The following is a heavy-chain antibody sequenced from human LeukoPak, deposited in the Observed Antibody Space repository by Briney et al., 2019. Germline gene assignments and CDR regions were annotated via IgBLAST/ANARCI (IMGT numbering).Heavy chain of an antibody. CDR2: ISGSGGST. CDR3: AKAESGYYNDAFDI. CDR1: GFTFSSYA. J-gene: IGHJ3*02. Sequence: GGSLRLSCAASGFTFSSYAMSWVRQAPGKGLEWASAISGSGGSTYYADSVKGRFTISRDNSKNTLYLQMNSLKVEDTAIYYCAKAESGYYNDAFDIWGQGTMVTVSS. D-gene: IGHD3-22*01. V-gene: IGHV3-23*01.